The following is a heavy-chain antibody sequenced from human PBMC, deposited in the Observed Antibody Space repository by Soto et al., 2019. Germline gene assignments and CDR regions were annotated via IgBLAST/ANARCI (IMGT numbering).Heavy chain of an antibody. Sequence: SETLSLTCTVSGGSISTFYWSWIRQPPGKGLEWIGYVYYTGSTSYNPSLKRRVTFSADSSRGQFSLRLNSVTAADTAVYYCARTVLGPDLLADSFVDYYYYMDVWGQATTVT. CDR2: VYYTGST. D-gene: IGHD3-9*01. V-gene: IGHV4-59*08. CDR1: GGSISTFY. CDR3: ARTVLGPDLLADSFVDYYYYMDV. J-gene: IGHJ6*03.